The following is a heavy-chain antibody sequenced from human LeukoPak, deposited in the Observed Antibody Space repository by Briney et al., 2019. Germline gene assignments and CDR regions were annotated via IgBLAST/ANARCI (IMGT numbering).Heavy chain of an antibody. CDR2: ISYDGSDK. J-gene: IGHJ6*02. CDR3: AKRRSVDTARVTHYYGMDV. Sequence: GGSLRLSCAASGFTFSSHGMHWVRQAPGKGLEWVAVISYDGSDKYYADSVKGRFTISRDNSKNTLYLQMNSLRAEDTAVYYCAKRRSVDTARVTHYYGMDVWGQGTTVTVSS. V-gene: IGHV3-30*18. CDR1: GFTFSSHG. D-gene: IGHD5-18*01.